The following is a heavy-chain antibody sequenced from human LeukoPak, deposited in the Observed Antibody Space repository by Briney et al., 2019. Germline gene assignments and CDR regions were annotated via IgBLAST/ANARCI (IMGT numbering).Heavy chain of an antibody. CDR2: IYYTGST. CDR1: GGSISNYY. CDR3: ARETYCSSITCYNVVDAFDI. D-gene: IGHD2-2*02. Sequence: PSETLSLTCTVSGGSISNYYWNWIRQPPGKGLEWIGYIYYTGSTNYNPSLKSRVTMSVDTSKNQFSLKLSSVTAADTAVYYCARETYCSSITCYNVVDAFDIWGQGTMVTVSS. J-gene: IGHJ3*02. V-gene: IGHV4-59*01.